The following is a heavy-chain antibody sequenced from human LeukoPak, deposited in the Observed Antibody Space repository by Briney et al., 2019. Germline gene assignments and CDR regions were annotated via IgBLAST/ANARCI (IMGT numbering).Heavy chain of an antibody. CDR1: GASLSSYY. V-gene: IGHV4-59*01. Sequence: SETLSLTCSVSGASLSSYYWDWLRQTPGKGLEWIGYISDTGKTESNPSLNSRVSISLDTSKKHFSLRLRSVTAADSAVYYCAIGEYEAFAHWVPGILVTVSS. CDR3: AIGEYEAFAH. D-gene: IGHD3-10*01. J-gene: IGHJ4*02. CDR2: ISDTGKT.